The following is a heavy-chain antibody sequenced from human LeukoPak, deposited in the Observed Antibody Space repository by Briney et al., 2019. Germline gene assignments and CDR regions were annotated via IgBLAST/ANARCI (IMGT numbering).Heavy chain of an antibody. CDR1: GFTFDDYT. Sequence: GGSLRLSCAASGFTFDDYTMHWVRQPPGKGLEWVSLISWDGGRTYYADSVKGRFTISRDNSKNSLYLQMNSLRTEDTALYYCAKDMVSGYSSGWEGFDYWGQGTLVTVSS. D-gene: IGHD6-19*01. J-gene: IGHJ4*02. V-gene: IGHV3-43*01. CDR2: ISWDGGRT. CDR3: AKDMVSGYSSGWEGFDY.